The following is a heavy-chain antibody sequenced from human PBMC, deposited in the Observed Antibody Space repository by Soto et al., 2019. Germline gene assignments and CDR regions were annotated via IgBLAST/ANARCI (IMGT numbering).Heavy chain of an antibody. CDR1: GFTVGSNY. Sequence: WGSLRLSCAASGFTVGSNYMSWVRQAPGQGLEWVSVIYSEGTPYYADSVKGRFTISRENSNNTLYLHMNNLRAEDTAVYYCARSTYYDILTGSYYYYAMDVWGQGTTVTVSS. V-gene: IGHV3-53*01. CDR3: ARSTYYDILTGSYYYYAMDV. D-gene: IGHD3-9*01. CDR2: IYSEGTP. J-gene: IGHJ6*02.